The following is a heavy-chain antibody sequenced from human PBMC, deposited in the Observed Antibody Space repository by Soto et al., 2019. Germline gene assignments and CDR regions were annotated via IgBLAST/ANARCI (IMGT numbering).Heavy chain of an antibody. D-gene: IGHD3-22*01. J-gene: IGHJ4*02. CDR2: IIPIFGTA. CDR3: ARDLRYYDSSGYLDY. Sequence: ASVKVSCKASGGTFSSYAISWVRQAPGQGLEWMGGIIPIFGTANYAQKFQGRVTITADESTSTAYMELSSLRSEDTAVYYCARDLRYYDSSGYLDYWGQGTLVTVS. V-gene: IGHV1-69*13. CDR1: GGTFSSYA.